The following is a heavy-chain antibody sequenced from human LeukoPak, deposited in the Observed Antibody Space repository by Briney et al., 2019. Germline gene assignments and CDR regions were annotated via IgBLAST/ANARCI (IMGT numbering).Heavy chain of an antibody. CDR2: ISGSGGST. Sequence: PGGSLGLSCAASGFTFSSYAMSWVRQAPGKGLEWVSAISGSGGSTYYADPVKGRFTISRDNSKNTLYLQMNSLRAEDTAVYYCAKGGAGLDYDFWSGYSYAFDIWGQGTMVTVSS. J-gene: IGHJ3*02. CDR3: AKGGAGLDYDFWSGYSYAFDI. CDR1: GFTFSSYA. D-gene: IGHD3-3*01. V-gene: IGHV3-23*01.